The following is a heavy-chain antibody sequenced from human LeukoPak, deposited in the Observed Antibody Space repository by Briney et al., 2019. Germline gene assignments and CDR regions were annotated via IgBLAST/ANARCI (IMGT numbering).Heavy chain of an antibody. CDR1: GGSISSSSYY. CDR2: IYYSGST. J-gene: IGHJ4*02. D-gene: IGHD3-3*01. CDR3: AREGHYDFWSGYYPYFDY. V-gene: IGHV4-39*07. Sequence: SETLSLTCTVSGGSISSSSYYWGWIRQPPGKGLEWIGSIYYSGSTYYNPSLKSRVTISVDTSKNQFSLKLCSVTAADTAVYYCAREGHYDFWSGYYPYFDYWGQGTLVTVSS.